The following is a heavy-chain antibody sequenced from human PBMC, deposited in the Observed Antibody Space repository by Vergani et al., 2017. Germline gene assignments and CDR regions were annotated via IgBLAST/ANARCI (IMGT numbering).Heavy chain of an antibody. J-gene: IGHJ6*02. D-gene: IGHD3-22*01. Sequence: EVQLVESGGGLVKPGGSLRLSCAASGFTFSSYSMNWVRQAPGKGLEWVSSISSSSSYIYYADSVKGRFTISRDNAKNALYLQMSSLRAEDTAVYYCARGGYYDSSGYRPKPYYYYGMDVWGQGTTVTVSS. V-gene: IGHV3-21*01. CDR1: GFTFSSYS. CDR3: ARGGYYDSSGYRPKPYYYYGMDV. CDR2: ISSSSSYI.